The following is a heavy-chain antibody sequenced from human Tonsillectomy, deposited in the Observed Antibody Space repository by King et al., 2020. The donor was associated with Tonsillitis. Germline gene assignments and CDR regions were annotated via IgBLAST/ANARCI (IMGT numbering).Heavy chain of an antibody. CDR1: GFTFTSYA. J-gene: IGHJ1*01. Sequence: VQLVESGGGLGQPGGSLRLSCAASGFTFTSYAMSWVRQAPGKGLEWVSDISGSGGATFYADSVKGRFTITRDNSKNTLYLQMVSLRVDDTAAYYCAKGSGSYLAEDLQHWGQGTLVTVSS. CDR3: AKGSGSYLAEDLQH. CDR2: ISGSGGAT. D-gene: IGHD1-26*01. V-gene: IGHV3-23*04.